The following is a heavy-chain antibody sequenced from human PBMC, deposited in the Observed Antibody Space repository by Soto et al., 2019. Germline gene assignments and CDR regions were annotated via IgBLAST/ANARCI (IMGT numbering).Heavy chain of an antibody. CDR3: AKHEGYCSTTTCSNFDY. CDR2: TYPGDSDT. J-gene: IGHJ4*02. Sequence: PGESLKISCTGSGYSFTGYWIGWVRQMPGKGLEWMGITYPGDSDTRYSPSFQGRVTISADKSINTAYLHWSSLKASDTAIYYCAKHEGYCSTTTCSNFDYWGQGTLVTVSS. V-gene: IGHV5-51*01. CDR1: GYSFTGYW. D-gene: IGHD2-2*01.